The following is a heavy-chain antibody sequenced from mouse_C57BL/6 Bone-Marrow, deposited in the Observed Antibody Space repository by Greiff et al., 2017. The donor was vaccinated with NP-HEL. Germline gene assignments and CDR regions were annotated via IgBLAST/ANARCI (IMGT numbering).Heavy chain of an antibody. CDR1: GYTFTDYN. D-gene: IGHD1-1*01. CDR3: ARKVTTVVAHYFDY. V-gene: IGHV1-18*01. J-gene: IGHJ2*01. CDR2: INPNNGGT. Sequence: EVQLQQSGPELVKPGASVKIPCKASGYTFTDYNMDWVKQSHGKSLEWIGVINPNNGGTIYNPKFKGKATLTVAKSSSTAYLEFRSLTSEDTAVYYCARKVTTVVAHYFDYWGQGTTLTVSS.